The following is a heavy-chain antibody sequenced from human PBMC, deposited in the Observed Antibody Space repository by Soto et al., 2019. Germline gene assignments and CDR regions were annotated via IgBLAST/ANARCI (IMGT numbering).Heavy chain of an antibody. V-gene: IGHV4-39*01. D-gene: IGHD3-10*01. Sequence: PSETLSLTCTVSGGSISSRNYYWGWIRQPPGKGLEWIGSIYYSGSPTYNPSLKSRVTISVDTSKNQFSLNLGSVTAADTAVYYCARQGDYFGSGSYYSTFDYWGQGTLVTVS. CDR2: IYYSGSP. CDR3: ARQGDYFGSGSYYSTFDY. J-gene: IGHJ4*02. CDR1: GGSISSRNYY.